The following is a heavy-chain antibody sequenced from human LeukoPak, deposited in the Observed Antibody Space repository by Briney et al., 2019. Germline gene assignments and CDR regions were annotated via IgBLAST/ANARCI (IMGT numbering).Heavy chain of an antibody. D-gene: IGHD6-19*01. CDR1: GFTFSSYE. Sequence: GSLRLSCAASGFTFSSYEMNWVRQAPGKGLEWVSYISSSGSTIYYADSVKGRFTISRDNAKNSLYLQMNSLRAEDTAVYYCAIIPGIAVAGSDYWGQGTLVTVSS. CDR3: AIIPGIAVAGSDY. V-gene: IGHV3-48*03. CDR2: ISSSGSTI. J-gene: IGHJ4*02.